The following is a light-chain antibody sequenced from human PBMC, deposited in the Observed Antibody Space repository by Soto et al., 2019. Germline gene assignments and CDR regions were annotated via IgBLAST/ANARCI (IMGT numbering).Light chain of an antibody. CDR3: QQASSFPLT. V-gene: IGKV1-12*01. CDR2: AAS. J-gene: IGKJ5*01. Sequence: IQMTQSTCSLSASFGYRVTISCRASQGIGTYLAWYLQKPGKAPKLLIYAASTLQSGVPSRFSGSGSGTDFTLTITSLQPEDFATYYCQQASSFPLTFGQGTRLEI. CDR1: QGIGTY.